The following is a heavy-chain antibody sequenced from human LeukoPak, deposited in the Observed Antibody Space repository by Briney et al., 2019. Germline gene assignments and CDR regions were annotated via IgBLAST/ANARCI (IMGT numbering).Heavy chain of an antibody. Sequence: GGSLRLSCAASGFTFSSYGMHWVRQAPGKGLEWVSAISGSGGSTYYADSVKGRFTISRDNSKNTLYLQMNSLRAEDTAVYYCAKVPHYYDSSGYCCLDYWGQGTLVTVSS. CDR2: ISGSGGST. V-gene: IGHV3-23*01. CDR3: AKVPHYYDSSGYCCLDY. J-gene: IGHJ4*02. D-gene: IGHD3-22*01. CDR1: GFTFSSYG.